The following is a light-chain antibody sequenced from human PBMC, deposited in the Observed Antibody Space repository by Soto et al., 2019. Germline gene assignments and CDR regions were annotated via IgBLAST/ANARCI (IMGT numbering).Light chain of an antibody. CDR3: QQYNSFMYT. V-gene: IGKV1-5*03. J-gene: IGKJ2*01. CDR2: KAS. Sequence: DIQMTQSPSTQSASVGDRVTITCRAIQSISSWLAWYQQKPGKAPKLLIYKASSLESGVPSRFSGSGSGTEFTLTISSLQPDDFATYYCQQYNSFMYTFGQGTKLEIK. CDR1: QSISSW.